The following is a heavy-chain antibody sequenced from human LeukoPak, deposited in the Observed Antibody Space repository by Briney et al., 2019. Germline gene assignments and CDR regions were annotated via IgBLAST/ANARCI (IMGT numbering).Heavy chain of an antibody. J-gene: IGHJ3*02. CDR3: ARGNSGNGAFDI. CDR1: VYTFTTYN. V-gene: IGHV1-8*01. Sequence: SLKVSSKASVYTFTTYNINCVRQAPVQGRECMGWINANSGNTGYAQKFQGRVTMTRNTSRSTAYMEMSSLRSEDAAVYYCARGNSGNGAFDIWGQGTMVTVSS. CDR2: INANSGNT. D-gene: IGHD6-25*01.